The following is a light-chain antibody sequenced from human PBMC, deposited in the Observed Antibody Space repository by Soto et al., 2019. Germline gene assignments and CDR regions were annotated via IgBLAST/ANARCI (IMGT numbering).Light chain of an antibody. CDR1: SSDVGAYDH. CDR3: SSYTNSNTLL. V-gene: IGLV2-14*01. CDR2: DVS. Sequence: QSALAQPVSVSGSPGQSITISCTGSSSDVGAYDHVSWYQQPPGKAPKPLIYDVSKRPSGVSYRFSGSKSGNTASLTISGLQAYYEADYYCSSYTNSNTLLFGGGTKSPS. J-gene: IGLJ3*02.